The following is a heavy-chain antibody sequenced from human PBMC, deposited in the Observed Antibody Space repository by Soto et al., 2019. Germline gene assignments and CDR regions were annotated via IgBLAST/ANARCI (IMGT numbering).Heavy chain of an antibody. V-gene: IGHV3-53*01. D-gene: IGHD6-13*01. Sequence: EVQLVESGGGLIQPGGSLRLSCAASGFTVSSNYMTWVRQAPGKGLEWVSVIYSGGNTYYADSVKGRFTISRDNSKNTLYLQLNSLRAEDTAVYYCAREIRIASASYFDYWGQGTLVTVSS. CDR2: IYSGGNT. J-gene: IGHJ4*02. CDR3: AREIRIASASYFDY. CDR1: GFTVSSNY.